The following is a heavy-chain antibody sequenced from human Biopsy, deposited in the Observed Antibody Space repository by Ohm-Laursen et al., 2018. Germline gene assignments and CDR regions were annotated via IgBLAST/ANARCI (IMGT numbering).Heavy chain of an antibody. D-gene: IGHD1-26*01. CDR1: YGSISGHF. Sequence: SETLSLTCTVTYGSISGHFWSWIRQAPGKGLEWIGYVYYNGNTNYSPSLKSRVTISADTSKNQFSLRLSSVTAADTAVYYCALGGGSYVNFDYWGQGTLVTVSS. V-gene: IGHV4-59*11. CDR3: ALGGGSYVNFDY. CDR2: VYYNGNT. J-gene: IGHJ4*02.